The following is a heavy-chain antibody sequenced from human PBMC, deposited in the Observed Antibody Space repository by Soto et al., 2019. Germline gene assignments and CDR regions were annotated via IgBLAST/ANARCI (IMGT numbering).Heavy chain of an antibody. D-gene: IGHD1-1*01. CDR1: GFTFSSYG. CDR3: ARDNWNSY. J-gene: IGHJ4*02. Sequence: GSLRLSCAASGFTFSSYGMHWVRQAPGKGLVWVSGVSSGGSSTNYADSVKGRFTISRDNAKNTLYLQMSSLRAEDTGVYYWARDNWNSYWGQGTRVTSPQ. CDR2: VSSGGSST. V-gene: IGHV3-74*01.